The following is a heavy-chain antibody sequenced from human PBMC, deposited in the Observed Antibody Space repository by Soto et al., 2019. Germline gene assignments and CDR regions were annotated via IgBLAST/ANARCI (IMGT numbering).Heavy chain of an antibody. D-gene: IGHD3-22*01. CDR3: ARVSYYDPSDYTLIGYFDS. J-gene: IGHJ4*02. V-gene: IGHV4-31*11. Sequence: SETLSLTCAVSGGSIRSVVYYWSWLRQLPGKGLEWLGYISYRGSTYSNPSLKSRVSLSLDTDQDTFSLKLASVSAADTAVYYCARVSYYDPSDYTLIGYFDSWGQGTLVTVSS. CDR1: GGSIRSVVYY. CDR2: ISYRGST.